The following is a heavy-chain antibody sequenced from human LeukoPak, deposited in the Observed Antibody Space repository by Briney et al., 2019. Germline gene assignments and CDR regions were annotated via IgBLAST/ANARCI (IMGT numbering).Heavy chain of an antibody. V-gene: IGHV3-30*03. CDR2: MSYDGNNK. J-gene: IGHJ2*01. CDR1: GFTFSSYS. Sequence: GGSLRLSCAASGFTFSSYSMNWVRQAPGKGLQWVAVMSYDGNNKYYADSLKGRFTISRDSSKNTLYLQMNSLRTEDTAVYYCARASGSGSLPGYFDLWGRGTLVTVSS. D-gene: IGHD3-10*01. CDR3: ARASGSGSLPGYFDL.